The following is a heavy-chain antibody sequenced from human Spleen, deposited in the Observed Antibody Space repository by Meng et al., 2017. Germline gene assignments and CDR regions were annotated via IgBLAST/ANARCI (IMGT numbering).Heavy chain of an antibody. CDR1: GYTFPDYW. D-gene: IGHD6-13*01. CDR2: INPKSGDT. Sequence: QVQLVLSGAEVKKPGASVKVSCKPSGYTFPDYWLHWVRRAPGQGLEWMGRINPKSGDTHYAQRLQGRVTMTGDTSISTAYMELSGLRSDDTAMYYCARDEDISAAGKLFGDYWGQGTLVTVSS. J-gene: IGHJ4*02. V-gene: IGHV1-2*06. CDR3: ARDEDISAAGKLFGDY.